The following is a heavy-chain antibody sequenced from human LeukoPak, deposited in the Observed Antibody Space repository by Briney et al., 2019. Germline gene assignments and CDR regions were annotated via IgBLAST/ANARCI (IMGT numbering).Heavy chain of an antibody. D-gene: IGHD6-13*01. V-gene: IGHV4-34*10. CDR1: GGSFNDYY. Sequence: SETLSLTCGVSGGSFNDYYWTWIRQSPGKGLEWVGEINPSGSTNHNPSLKSRVTMSVDTSKNQFSLRLRSVTAADTAVYYCARQIASAGTAGFDFWGQGALVTVSS. CDR3: ARQIASAGTAGFDF. J-gene: IGHJ4*02. CDR2: INPSGST.